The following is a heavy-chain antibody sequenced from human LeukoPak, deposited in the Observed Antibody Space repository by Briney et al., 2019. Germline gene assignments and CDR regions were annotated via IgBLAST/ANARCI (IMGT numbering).Heavy chain of an antibody. CDR1: AGSVSSYY. V-gene: IGHV4-4*07. CDR2: IYTSGST. CDR3: ARQYSDILTGYHRGELYWYFDL. D-gene: IGHD3-9*01. Sequence: SETLSLTCTVSAGSVSSYYWSWIRQPAGKGLEWIGRIYTSGSTNYNPSLKSRVTMSVDTSKNQFSLKLSSVTAADTAVYYCARQYSDILTGYHRGELYWYFDLWGRGTLVTVSS. J-gene: IGHJ2*01.